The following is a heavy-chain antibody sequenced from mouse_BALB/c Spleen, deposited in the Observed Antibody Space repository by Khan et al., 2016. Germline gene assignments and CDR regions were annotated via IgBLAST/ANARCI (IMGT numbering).Heavy chain of an antibody. CDR2: ILPGSGKS. CDR3: ARAWYSMDY. J-gene: IGHJ4*01. Sequence: QVQLKQSGAELMKPGASVKISCKSTGYTFSNYWIEWVKQRPGHGLEWIGDILPGSGKSNYNENLKGKATFTADTSSNTAYMQLSSLTSEDSADYYCARAWYSMDYWGQGTSVTVSS. CDR1: GYTFSNYW. V-gene: IGHV1-9*01.